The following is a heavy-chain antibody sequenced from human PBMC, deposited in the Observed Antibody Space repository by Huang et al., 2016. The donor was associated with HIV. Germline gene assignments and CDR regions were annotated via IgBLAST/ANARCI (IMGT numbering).Heavy chain of an antibody. J-gene: IGHJ5*02. V-gene: IGHV4-34*01. CDR2: MNHSGST. D-gene: IGHD3-16*01. CDR3: AREVMISFGGPFDP. CDR1: GGSFSGYS. Sequence: QVQLQQWGAGLLKPSETLSLTCAVYGGSFSGYSWNWIRQSPGKGLEWIGQMNHSGSTDYNPSPKSRVTISIDTSKNQFSLKLNSVTAADTAIYYCAREVMISFGGPFDPWGHGNLVTVSS.